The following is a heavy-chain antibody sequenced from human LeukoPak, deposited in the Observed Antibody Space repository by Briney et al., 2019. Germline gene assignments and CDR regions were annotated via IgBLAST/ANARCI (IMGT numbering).Heavy chain of an antibody. CDR2: IQQDGSEE. Sequence: GGSLRLSCAASGFTFSSYWMSWVRQAPGKGLEWVANIQQDGSEEYYVDSVKGRFTISRDNAKNSLYLQMNSLRAEDTAVYYCSREPGVAAAGTENWFDPWGQGTLVTVSS. D-gene: IGHD6-13*01. V-gene: IGHV3-7*01. J-gene: IGHJ5*02. CDR1: GFTFSSYW. CDR3: SREPGVAAAGTENWFDP.